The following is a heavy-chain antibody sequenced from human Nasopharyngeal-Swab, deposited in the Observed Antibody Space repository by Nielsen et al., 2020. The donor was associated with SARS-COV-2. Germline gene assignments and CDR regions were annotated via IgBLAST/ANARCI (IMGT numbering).Heavy chain of an antibody. J-gene: IGHJ4*02. D-gene: IGHD3-22*01. CDR2: ISYDGSNK. CDR3: ASTPLDSSGYYYAFHY. CDR1: GFTFSRYT. V-gene: IGHV3-30-3*01. Sequence: GESLKISCAASGFTFSRYTIHRVRQAPGKGLEWVAVISYDGSNKYYADSVKGRFTISRDISKNTLYLQMNSLRAEDTAVFYCASTPLDSSGYYYAFHYWGRGTLVTVSS.